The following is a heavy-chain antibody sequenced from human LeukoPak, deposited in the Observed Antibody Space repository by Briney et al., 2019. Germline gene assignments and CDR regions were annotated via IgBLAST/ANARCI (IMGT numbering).Heavy chain of an antibody. V-gene: IGHV3-9*01. J-gene: IGHJ3*02. Sequence: PGRSLRLSCVVSGFTFEDYAMHWVRQPPGKGLEWVSGISWNSGSIGYADSVKGRFTISRDNAKNSLYLQMNSLRAEDTAVYYCAKDGITIFGVVIKSYDAFDIWGQGTMVTVSS. CDR2: ISWNSGSI. CDR1: GFTFEDYA. D-gene: IGHD3-3*01. CDR3: AKDGITIFGVVIKSYDAFDI.